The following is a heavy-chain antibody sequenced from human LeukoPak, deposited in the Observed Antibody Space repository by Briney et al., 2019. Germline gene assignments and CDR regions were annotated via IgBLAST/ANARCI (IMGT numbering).Heavy chain of an antibody. CDR2: IYYSGST. J-gene: IGHJ4*02. CDR1: GGSISNYY. V-gene: IGHV4-59*01. CDR3: ARHPYYYGSGSDPFDY. D-gene: IGHD3-10*01. Sequence: SETLSLTCTVSGGSISNYYWSWIRQPPGKGLEWIGYIYYSGSTNYNPSLKSRVTISVDTSKNQFSLKLRYVTAADTAVYYCARHPYYYGSGSDPFDYWGRGTLVTVSS.